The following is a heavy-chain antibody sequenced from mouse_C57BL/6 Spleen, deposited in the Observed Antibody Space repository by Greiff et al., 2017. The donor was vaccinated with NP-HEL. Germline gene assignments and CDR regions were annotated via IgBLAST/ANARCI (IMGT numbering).Heavy chain of an antibody. D-gene: IGHD4-1*01. J-gene: IGHJ4*01. Sequence: VQLQQSGTVLARPGASVKMSCETSGYTFTSYWMHWVKQRPGQGLEWIGAIYPGNSDTSYNQKFKGKANLTAVTSASTAYMELSSLTNEDSAVYYCTIHWDDYYAMDYWGQGTSVTVSS. CDR3: TIHWDDYYAMDY. CDR2: IYPGNSDT. CDR1: GYTFTSYW. V-gene: IGHV1-5*01.